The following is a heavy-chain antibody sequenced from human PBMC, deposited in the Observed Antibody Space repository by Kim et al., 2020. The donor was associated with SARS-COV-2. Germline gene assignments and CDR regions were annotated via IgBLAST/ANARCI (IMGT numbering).Heavy chain of an antibody. Sequence: GGSLRLSCAASGYTVTYSYMGWVCQAPGKGLEWVSFIYSGGNTIYADSVKGRLIISRDHSKNTLYLQMNSLRAEDTAVYYCATVVFYYDAGYFKNWGQGTLVIVSS. CDR1: GYTVTYSY. V-gene: IGHV3-66*01. D-gene: IGHD3-22*01. J-gene: IGHJ1*01. CDR2: IYSGGNT. CDR3: ATVVFYYDAGYFKN.